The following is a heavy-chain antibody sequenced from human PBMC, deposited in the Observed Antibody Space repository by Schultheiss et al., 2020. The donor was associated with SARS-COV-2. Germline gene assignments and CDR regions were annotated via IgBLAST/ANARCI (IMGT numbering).Heavy chain of an antibody. Sequence: GGSLRLSCAASEFILDDSGMTWVRQPLGKGLDWVTALSPNSDTTFIADSVRGRFTISRDNSKNTLYLQMNSLRAEDTALYHCARVVVVGVNDYWGQGTLVTVSS. J-gene: IGHJ4*02. D-gene: IGHD3-22*01. V-gene: IGHV3-20*01. CDR2: LSPNSDTT. CDR3: ARVVVVGVNDY. CDR1: EFILDDSG.